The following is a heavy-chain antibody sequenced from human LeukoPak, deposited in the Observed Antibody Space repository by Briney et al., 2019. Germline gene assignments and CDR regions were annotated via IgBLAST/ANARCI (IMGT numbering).Heavy chain of an antibody. D-gene: IGHD6-13*01. CDR3: ARYKAAAGTNYFDY. CDR2: IYYSGST. Sequence: SETLSLTCTVSGGSISSYYWSWIRQPPGKGLEWIGYIYYSGSTNYNPSLKSRVTISVDTSKNQFSLKLSSVTAADTAVYYCARYKAAAGTNYFDYWGQGTLVTVSS. J-gene: IGHJ4*02. CDR1: GGSISSYY. V-gene: IGHV4-59*01.